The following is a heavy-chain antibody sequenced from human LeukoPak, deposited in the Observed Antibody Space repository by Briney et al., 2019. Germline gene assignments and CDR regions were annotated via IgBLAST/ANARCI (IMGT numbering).Heavy chain of an antibody. Sequence: GGSLRLSCAASGFTFSSYGMHWVRQAPGKGLEWVSSISSSSSYIYYADSVKGRFTISRDNAKNSLYLQMNSLRAEDTAVYYCARDLRPGITMVRGVGMDVWGQGTTVTVSS. D-gene: IGHD3-10*01. CDR2: ISSSSSYI. J-gene: IGHJ6*02. CDR1: GFTFSSYG. CDR3: ARDLRPGITMVRGVGMDV. V-gene: IGHV3-21*01.